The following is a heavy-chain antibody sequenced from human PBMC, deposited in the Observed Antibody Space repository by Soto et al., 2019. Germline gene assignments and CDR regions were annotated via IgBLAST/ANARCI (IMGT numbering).Heavy chain of an antibody. CDR1: GFTFSSYG. D-gene: IGHD2-21*02. J-gene: IGHJ6*02. V-gene: IGHV3-30*18. CDR2: ISYDGSNK. Sequence: GGSLRLSCAASGFTFSSYGMHWVRQAPGKGLEWVAVISYDGSNKYYADSVKGRFTISRDNSKNTLYLQMNSLRAEDTAVYYCAKDLEGGDYHYYYGMDVWGQGTTVTVSS. CDR3: AKDLEGGDYHYYYGMDV.